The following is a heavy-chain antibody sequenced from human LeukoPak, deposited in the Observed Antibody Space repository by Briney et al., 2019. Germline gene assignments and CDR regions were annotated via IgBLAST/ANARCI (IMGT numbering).Heavy chain of an antibody. V-gene: IGHV3-43D*03. D-gene: IGHD6-13*01. Sequence: GGSLRLSCAASGFTFDDYAMHWVRQAPGKGLEWVSLISWDGGSTYYADSVKGRFTISRDNSKNSLYLQMNSLRAEDTALYYCAKDRLIAAAGGDAFDIWGQGTMVTVSS. CDR3: AKDRLIAAAGGDAFDI. J-gene: IGHJ3*02. CDR1: GFTFDDYA. CDR2: ISWDGGST.